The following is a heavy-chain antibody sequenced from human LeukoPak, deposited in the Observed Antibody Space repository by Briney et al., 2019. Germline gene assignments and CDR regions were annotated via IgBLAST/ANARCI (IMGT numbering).Heavy chain of an antibody. J-gene: IGHJ4*02. V-gene: IGHV4-34*01. Sequence: PSETLSLTCAVYGGSFSGYYWSWIRQPPGKGLEWIGEINHSGSTNYNPSLKSRVTISVDTSKNQFSLKLSSVTAADTAVYYCARVNCSGGSCYILFDYWGQGTLVTVSS. CDR1: GGSFSGYY. D-gene: IGHD2-15*01. CDR2: INHSGST. CDR3: ARVNCSGGSCYILFDY.